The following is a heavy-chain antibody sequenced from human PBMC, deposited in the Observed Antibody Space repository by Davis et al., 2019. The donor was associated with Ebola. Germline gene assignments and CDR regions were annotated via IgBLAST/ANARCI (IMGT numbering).Heavy chain of an antibody. CDR2: IKQDGSEK. CDR3: AKGYSGYFGSSFDI. J-gene: IGHJ3*02. Sequence: PGGSLRLSCAASGFTFSSYWMSWVRQAPGKGLEWVANIKQDGSEKYYVDSVKGRFTISRDNAKNSLYLQMNSLRAEDTAVYYCAKGYSGYFGSSFDIWGQGTMVTVSS. D-gene: IGHD5-12*01. V-gene: IGHV3-7*03. CDR1: GFTFSSYW.